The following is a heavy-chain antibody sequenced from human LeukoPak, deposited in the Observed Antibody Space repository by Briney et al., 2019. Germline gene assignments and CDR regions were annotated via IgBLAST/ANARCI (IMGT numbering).Heavy chain of an antibody. V-gene: IGHV3-21*01. J-gene: IGHJ4*02. Sequence: GGSLRLSCAASGFTFSSYSMNWVRQAPGKGLEWVSSISSSSSYIYYADSVKGRFTISRDNAKNSLYLQMNSLRAEDTAVYYCARRPSYYYDSSGSPDYWGQGTLVTVSS. CDR3: ARRPSYYYDSSGSPDY. CDR2: ISSSSSYI. CDR1: GFTFSSYS. D-gene: IGHD3-22*01.